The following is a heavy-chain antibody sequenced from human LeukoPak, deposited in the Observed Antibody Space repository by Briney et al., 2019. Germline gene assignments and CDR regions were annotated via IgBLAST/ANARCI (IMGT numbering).Heavy chain of an antibody. Sequence: SETLSLTCAAYGGSFSGYYWSWIRQPPGKGLEWIGEINHSGSTNYNPSLKSRGTISVDTSKNQFSLKLSSVTAADTAVYYCARRPKWGVVVPAASRFDYWGQGTLVTVSS. V-gene: IGHV4-34*01. CDR3: ARRPKWGVVVPAASRFDY. D-gene: IGHD2-2*01. CDR2: INHSGST. CDR1: GGSFSGYY. J-gene: IGHJ4*02.